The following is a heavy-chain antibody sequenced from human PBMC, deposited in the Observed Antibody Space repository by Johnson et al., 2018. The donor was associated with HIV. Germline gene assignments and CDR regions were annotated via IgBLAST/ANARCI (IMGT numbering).Heavy chain of an antibody. CDR2: IKQDGSEK. D-gene: IGHD2-15*01. CDR1: GFTFSSYW. J-gene: IGHJ3*02. Sequence: VQLVESGGGVVQPGRSLRLSCAASGFTFSSYWMTWVRQAPGKGLEWVANIKQDGSEKYYVVSVKGRFTISRDNAKSSLYLQMNSLSAEDTAVYYCARLQSGVADDAFDIWGQGTTVTVSS. CDR3: ARLQSGVADDAFDI. V-gene: IGHV3-7*05.